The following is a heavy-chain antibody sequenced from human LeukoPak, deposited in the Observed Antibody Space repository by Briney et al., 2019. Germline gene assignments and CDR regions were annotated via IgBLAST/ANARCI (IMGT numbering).Heavy chain of an antibody. CDR3: AKARGRGYYFDY. D-gene: IGHD3-16*01. J-gene: IGHJ4*02. CDR2: ISGSGGST. V-gene: IGHV3-23*01. CDR1: GFTFSSYA. Sequence: PGGSLRLSCAASGFTFSSYAMSWVRQAPGKGLEWVSAISGSGGSTYYADSVKGRFTISRDDSKNTLYLQMNSLRAEDTAVYYCAKARGRGYYFDYWGQGTLVTVSS.